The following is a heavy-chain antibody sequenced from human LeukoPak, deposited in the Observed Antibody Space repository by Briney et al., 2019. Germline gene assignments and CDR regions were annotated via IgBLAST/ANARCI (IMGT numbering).Heavy chain of an antibody. Sequence: EASVKVSCKASGGTFSSYAISWVRQAPGQGLEWMGGIIPIFGTANYAQKFQGRVTITADESTSTAYMELSSLRSEDTAVYYCALLVVPDYYYYYGMDVWGQGTTVTVSS. V-gene: IGHV1-69*13. CDR3: ALLVVPDYYYYYGMDV. CDR2: IIPIFGTA. CDR1: GGTFSSYA. D-gene: IGHD2-2*01. J-gene: IGHJ6*02.